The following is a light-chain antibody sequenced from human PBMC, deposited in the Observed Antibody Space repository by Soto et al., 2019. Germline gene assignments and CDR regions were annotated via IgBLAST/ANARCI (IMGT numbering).Light chain of an antibody. J-gene: IGLJ1*01. CDR2: EVN. Sequence: QSALTQPPSASGSPGQSVTISCTGTSGDVGGYNYVSWYQQYPGKAPKLMIYEVNKRPSGVPDRFSGSKSGNTASLTVSGLQTGDEADYYCSSYAGSNNFVFGTGTKLTVL. CDR1: SGDVGGYNY. V-gene: IGLV2-8*01. CDR3: SSYAGSNNFV.